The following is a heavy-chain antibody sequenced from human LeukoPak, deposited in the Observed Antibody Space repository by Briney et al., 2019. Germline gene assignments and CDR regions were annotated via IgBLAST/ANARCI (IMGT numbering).Heavy chain of an antibody. D-gene: IGHD2/OR15-2a*01. CDR3: VRGFRSDY. J-gene: IGHJ4*02. Sequence: GRSLRLSCAASGFTFSSYAMHWVRQAPGKGLEWVAVISYDGSNKYYADSVKGRFTISRDNSKNTLYLQMNSLRADDTAIYYCVRGFRSDYWGLGILVTVSS. CDR1: GFTFSSYA. V-gene: IGHV3-30*07. CDR2: ISYDGSNK.